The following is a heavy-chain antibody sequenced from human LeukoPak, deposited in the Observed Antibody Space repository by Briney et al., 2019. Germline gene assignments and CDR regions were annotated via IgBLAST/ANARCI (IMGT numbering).Heavy chain of an antibody. CDR1: GGTFSSYA. CDR2: IIPILGIA. CDR3: ATTAEGYFDWYEPGAFDI. V-gene: IGHV1-69*04. D-gene: IGHD3-9*01. Sequence: PVASVKVSCKASGGTFSSYAISWVRQAPGQGLEWMGRIIPILGIANYAQKFQGRVTITADKSTSTAYMELSSLRSEDTAVYYCATTAEGYFDWYEPGAFDIWGQGTMVTVSS. J-gene: IGHJ3*02.